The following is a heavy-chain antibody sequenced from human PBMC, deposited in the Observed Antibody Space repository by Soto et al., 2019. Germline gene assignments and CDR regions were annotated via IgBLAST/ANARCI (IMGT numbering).Heavy chain of an antibody. J-gene: IGHJ3*01. V-gene: IGHV3-74*01. CDR1: EFTFRSYW. CDR2: ISGDGSST. CDR3: ARSLPGTYGAFDL. Sequence: PGGSLRLSCAASEFTFRSYWMHWVRQSPGKGLVWVSRISGDGSSTTYADSVRGLFTISRDNAKNTVYLQMDSLRAEDTAVYYCARSLPGTYGAFDLWGQGTMVTVSS. D-gene: IGHD1-7*01.